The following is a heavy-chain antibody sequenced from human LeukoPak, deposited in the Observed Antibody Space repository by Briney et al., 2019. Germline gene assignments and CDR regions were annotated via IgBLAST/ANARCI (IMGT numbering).Heavy chain of an antibody. V-gene: IGHV3-21*01. Sequence: GTSLRLSCAASRFTFSSYSMNWVRQAPGKGLEWVSSISSSSSYIYYADSVKGRFTISRDNAKNSLYLQMNSLRAEDTAVYYCARDQPLGPFDYWGQGTLVTVSS. D-gene: IGHD3/OR15-3a*01. CDR1: RFTFSSYS. J-gene: IGHJ4*02. CDR3: ARDQPLGPFDY. CDR2: ISSSSSYI.